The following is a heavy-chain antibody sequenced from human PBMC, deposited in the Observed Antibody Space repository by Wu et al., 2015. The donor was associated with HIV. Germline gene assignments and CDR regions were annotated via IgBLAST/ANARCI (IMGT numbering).Heavy chain of an antibody. J-gene: IGHJ4*02. CDR3: ARGHYYDSSSSPMY. CDR1: GYIFTDYG. D-gene: IGHD3-22*01. Sequence: VQLVQSGGEVKKPGASVRIACKSSGYIFTDYGIHWVRQAPGEGLEWMGWISAQNGNTKYAQKFQDRVMMTTETSSSTAYMELKSLRSDDSGVYFCARGHYYDSSSSPMYRGPGSRVTVSS. CDR2: ISAQNGNT. V-gene: IGHV1-18*01.